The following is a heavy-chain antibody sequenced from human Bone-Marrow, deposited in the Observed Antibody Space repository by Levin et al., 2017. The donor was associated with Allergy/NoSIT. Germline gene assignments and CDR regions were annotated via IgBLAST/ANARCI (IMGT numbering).Heavy chain of an antibody. CDR1: GFTFGDYA. V-gene: IGHV3-9*01. J-gene: IGHJ2*01. CDR2: ITDKSGRL. CDR3: TRDAYLYTNNWYWFFGV. D-gene: IGHD1-1*01. Sequence: HSGGSLRLSCVASGFTFGDYAMHWVRQPPGKGLEWVAGITDKSGRLAYADSVKGRFTISRDNAKNSLFLQMDSLRTEDTAFYYCTRDAYLYTNNWYWFFGVWGLGTLVTVSS.